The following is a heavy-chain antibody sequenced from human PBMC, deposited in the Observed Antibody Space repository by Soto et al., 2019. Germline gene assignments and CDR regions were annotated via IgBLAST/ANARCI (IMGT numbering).Heavy chain of an antibody. CDR2: IYPGDSDT. J-gene: IGHJ6*02. Sequence: PGESLKISCKGSGYSFTSYWIGWVRQMPGKGLEWMGIIYPGDSDTRYSPSFQGQVTISADKSISTAYLQWSSLKASDTAMYYCASQTLWSGYGMDVWGQGTTVTVSS. V-gene: IGHV5-51*01. CDR1: GYSFTSYW. CDR3: ASQTLWSGYGMDV. D-gene: IGHD3-3*01.